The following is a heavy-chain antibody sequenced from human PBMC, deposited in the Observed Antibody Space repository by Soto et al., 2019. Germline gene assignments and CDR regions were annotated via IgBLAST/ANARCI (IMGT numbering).Heavy chain of an antibody. CDR2: IYYSGST. V-gene: IGHV4-31*11. CDR3: VRVTITMVRGVILDY. CDR1: GGSIRSGGYY. D-gene: IGHD3-10*01. Sequence: NPSETLSLTCAVSGGSIRSGGYYWSWIRQHPGKGLEWIGYIYYSGSTYYNPSLKSRVTISVDTSKNQFSLKLSSVTAADTAVYYCVRVTITMVRGVILDYWGQGTLVTVSS. J-gene: IGHJ4*02.